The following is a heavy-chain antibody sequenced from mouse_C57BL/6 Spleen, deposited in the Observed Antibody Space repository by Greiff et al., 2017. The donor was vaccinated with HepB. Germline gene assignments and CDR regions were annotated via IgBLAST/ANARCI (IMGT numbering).Heavy chain of an antibody. D-gene: IGHD2-4*01. J-gene: IGHJ3*01. CDR3: ARWGGGLRPFAY. CDR1: GYTFTGYW. Sequence: QVQLKQSGAELMKPGASVKLSCKATGYTFTGYWIEWVKQRPGHGLEWIGEILPGSGSTNYNEKFKGKATFTADTSSNTAYMQLSSLTTEDSAIYYCARWGGGLRPFAYWGQGTLVTVSA. CDR2: ILPGSGST. V-gene: IGHV1-9*01.